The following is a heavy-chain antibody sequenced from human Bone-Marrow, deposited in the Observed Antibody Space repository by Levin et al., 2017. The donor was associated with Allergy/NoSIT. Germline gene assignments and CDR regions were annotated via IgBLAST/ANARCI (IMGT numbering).Heavy chain of an antibody. D-gene: IGHD3-3*01. Sequence: SCAASGFNFHTFSMHWVRQAPNKGLEWLAVISYDGSNEFYADSVKGRLSISRDNSKATVSLQMSSLRPEDTAVYYCARRDFWSESYRFEATDDAFDTWGQGTVVVVSS. CDR2: ISYDGSNE. CDR1: GFNFHTFS. J-gene: IGHJ3*02. V-gene: IGHV3-30-3*01. CDR3: ARRDFWSESYRFEATDDAFDT.